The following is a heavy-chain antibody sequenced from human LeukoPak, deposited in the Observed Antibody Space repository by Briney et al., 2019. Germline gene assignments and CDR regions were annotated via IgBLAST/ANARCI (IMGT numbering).Heavy chain of an antibody. Sequence: ASVKVSCKASGYTFSSYYMHWVRQAPGRGLEWMGIINPSGGSTKYAQKLQGRVTMTSDTSTSTVYMELSSLGSEDTAVYYCARDDSSGPQVYWGQGTLVTVSS. V-gene: IGHV1-46*01. CDR1: GYTFSSYY. J-gene: IGHJ4*02. D-gene: IGHD3-22*01. CDR3: ARDDSSGPQVY. CDR2: INPSGGST.